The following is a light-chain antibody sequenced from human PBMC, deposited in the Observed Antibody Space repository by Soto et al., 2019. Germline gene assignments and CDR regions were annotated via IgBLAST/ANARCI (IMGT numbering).Light chain of an antibody. CDR1: QSISNW. CDR2: DAS. CDR3: QQSYSTPPT. Sequence: DIQMTQSPSTLSASVGDRVTITCRASQSISNWLAWYQQKPGKAPKLLIYDASTLGSGVPSRFSGSGSGTEFTLTISSLQPEDFATYYCQQSYSTPPTFGQGTKVDIK. V-gene: IGKV1-5*01. J-gene: IGKJ1*01.